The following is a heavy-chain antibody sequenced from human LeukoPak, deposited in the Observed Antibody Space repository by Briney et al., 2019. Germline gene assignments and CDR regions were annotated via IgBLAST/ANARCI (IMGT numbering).Heavy chain of an antibody. D-gene: IGHD1-26*01. CDR3: AKGGARLRLFSY. V-gene: IGHV3-23*01. CDR2: ISGSGGST. Sequence: GGSLRLSCAASGFTFSSYAMSWVRQAPGKGLEWVSAISGSGGSTYYADSVKGRFTISRDNPKNTLYLQMNSLRAEDTAVYYCAKGGARLRLFSYWGQGTLVTVSS. CDR1: GFTFSSYA. J-gene: IGHJ4*02.